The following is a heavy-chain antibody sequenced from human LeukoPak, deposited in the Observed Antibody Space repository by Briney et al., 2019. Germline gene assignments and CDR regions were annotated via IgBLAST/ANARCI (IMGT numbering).Heavy chain of an antibody. CDR2: IDGTSTFT. V-gene: IGHV3-11*06. CDR1: GFSFSDYY. CDR3: ARVTLYGESALDY. Sequence: GGSLRLSCAASGFSFSDYYMSWIRQAPGKGLEWLSYIDGTSTFTNYADSVKGRFTISRDNAKNALYLQMNSLRTEDTAVYYCARVTLYGESALDYWGQGTLVTVSS. D-gene: IGHD4-17*01. J-gene: IGHJ4*02.